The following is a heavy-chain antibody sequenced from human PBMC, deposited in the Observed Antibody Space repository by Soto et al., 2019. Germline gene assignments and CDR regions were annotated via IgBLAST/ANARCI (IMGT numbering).Heavy chain of an antibody. CDR2: IIPILGIA. CDR3: ARLSPDTAMVTWFDP. Sequence: QVQLVQSGAEVKKPGSSVKVSCKASGGTFSSYTISWVRQAPGQGLEWMGRIIPILGIANYAQKFQGRVTITADKSTSPAYMELSSLRSEDPAVYYCARLSPDTAMVTWFDPWGQGTLVTVSS. CDR1: GGTFSSYT. J-gene: IGHJ5*02. V-gene: IGHV1-69*02. D-gene: IGHD5-18*01.